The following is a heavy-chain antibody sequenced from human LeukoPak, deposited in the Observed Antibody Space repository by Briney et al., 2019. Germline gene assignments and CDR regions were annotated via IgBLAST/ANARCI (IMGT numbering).Heavy chain of an antibody. CDR3: ARAAWRGSNSRDAFDI. V-gene: IGHV4-4*02. J-gene: IGHJ3*02. Sequence: PSGTLSLTCAVSGGSISSGNWWSWVRQPPGKGLEWIGEIYHSGSTNYNPSLKSRVTISVDTSKNQFSLELSSVTAADTAVYYCARAAWRGSNSRDAFDIWGLGTMVTVSS. CDR1: GGSISSGNW. D-gene: IGHD4-23*01. CDR2: IYHSGST.